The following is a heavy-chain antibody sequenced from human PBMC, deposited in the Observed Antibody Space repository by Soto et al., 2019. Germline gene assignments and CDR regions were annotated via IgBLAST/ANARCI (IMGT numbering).Heavy chain of an antibody. CDR2: MNTNSDNT. D-gene: IGHD5-12*01. CDR3: AIKRDGYNFDY. CDR1: GDTYTTYD. V-gene: IGHV1-8*01. Sequence: ASVKVSCKASGDTYTTYDINWVRQATGQGLEWMGWMNTNSDNTGHAQTFQGRVTMTRNTSISTAYMELSSLRSEDTAVYYCAIKRDGYNFDYWGQGTLVTVSS. J-gene: IGHJ4*02.